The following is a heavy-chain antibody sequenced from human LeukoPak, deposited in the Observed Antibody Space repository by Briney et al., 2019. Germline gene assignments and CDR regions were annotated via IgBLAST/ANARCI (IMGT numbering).Heavy chain of an antibody. D-gene: IGHD3-9*01. CDR3: AREDAYYDILTGYYTLYYFDY. J-gene: IGHJ4*02. Sequence: SVKVSCKASGGTFSSYTISWVRQAPGQGLEWMGRIIPILGIANYAQKFQGRVTITADESTSTAYMELSSLRSEDTAVYYCAREDAYYDILTGYYTLYYFDYWGQGTLVTVSS. CDR2: IIPILGIA. V-gene: IGHV1-69*04. CDR1: GGTFSSYT.